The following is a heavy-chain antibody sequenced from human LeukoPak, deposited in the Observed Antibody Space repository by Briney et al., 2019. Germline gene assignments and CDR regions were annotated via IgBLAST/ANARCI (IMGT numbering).Heavy chain of an antibody. CDR1: GGSISSSGYY. D-gene: IGHD1-26*01. Sequence: SETLSLTCTVSGGSISSSGYYWGWIRQPPGKGLEWIASIYYSGSTYYNPSRKSRVTISVDTSKNQLSLKLSSLTAADTAVYYCARHEYSGSYYGLSWFDPWGQGTLVTVSS. V-gene: IGHV4-39*01. J-gene: IGHJ5*02. CDR3: ARHEYSGSYYGLSWFDP. CDR2: IYYSGST.